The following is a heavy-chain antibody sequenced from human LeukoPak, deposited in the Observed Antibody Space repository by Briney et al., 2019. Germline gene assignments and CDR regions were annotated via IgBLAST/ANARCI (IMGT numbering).Heavy chain of an antibody. CDR3: ALCGDCYPGYYYYYMDV. D-gene: IGHD2-21*02. CDR2: INHSGST. V-gene: IGHV4-34*01. Sequence: PSETLSLTSAVYGGSFSGYYWSWIRQPPGKGLEWIGEINHSGSTNYNPSLKSRVTISTDTSKNQFSLKLSSVTAADTAVYYCALCGDCYPGYYYYYMDVWGKGTTVTISS. CDR1: GGSFSGYY. J-gene: IGHJ6*03.